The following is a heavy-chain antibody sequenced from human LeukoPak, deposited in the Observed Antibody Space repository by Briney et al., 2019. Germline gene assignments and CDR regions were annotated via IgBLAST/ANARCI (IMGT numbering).Heavy chain of an antibody. J-gene: IGHJ5*02. CDR1: GYTFASYG. CDR3: ARDGWSLGP. D-gene: IGHD2-8*01. CDR2: ISVYSGNT. Sequence: GASVKVSFKASGYTFASYGVTWVRQAPGQGPEWMAWISVYSGNTEYAQKFQDRVTLTADTSTSTVYMELRSLRSDDTAVYYCARDGWSLGPWGQGTLVTVSS. V-gene: IGHV1-18*01.